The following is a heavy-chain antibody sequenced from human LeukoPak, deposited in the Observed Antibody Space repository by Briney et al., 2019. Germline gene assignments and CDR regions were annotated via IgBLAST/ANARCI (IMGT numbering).Heavy chain of an antibody. D-gene: IGHD2-15*01. V-gene: IGHV1-8*01. CDR3: ARRPVYCSGGSCYPTWFDT. J-gene: IGHJ5*02. CDR2: MNPNSGNT. Sequence: ASVKVSCKASGYTFTSYDINWVRQATGQGLEGMGWMNPNSGNTGYAQKFQGRVTMTRNTSISTAYMELSSLRSDDTAVYYSARRPVYCSGGSCYPTWFDTWGQGTLVTVSS. CDR1: GYTFTSYD.